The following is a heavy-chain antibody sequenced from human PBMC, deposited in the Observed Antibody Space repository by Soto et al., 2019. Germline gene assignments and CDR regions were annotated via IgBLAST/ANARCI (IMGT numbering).Heavy chain of an antibody. J-gene: IGHJ3*01. V-gene: IGHV4-38-2*01. CDR1: GFFISSGNY. D-gene: IGHD2-15*01. CDR3: ARARWYDAFDV. Sequence: XETLSLTCAVAGFFISSGNYWGWIRKPPGKGLEWIGSIFHGGNTYYNPSLKSRVTISVDMSKNQFSLKLNSVTAADTAVYYCARARWYDAFDVWGQGTVVTVSS. CDR2: IFHGGNT.